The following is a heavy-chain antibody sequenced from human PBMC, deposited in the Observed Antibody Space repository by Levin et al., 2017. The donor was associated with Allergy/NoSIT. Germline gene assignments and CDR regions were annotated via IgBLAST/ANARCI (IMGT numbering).Heavy chain of an antibody. CDR1: GYTFTSSG. CDR3: ARDWPFMGSNLNYFDS. D-gene: IGHD1-7*01. V-gene: IGHV1-18*01. Sequence: ASVKVSCKASGYTFTSSGINWVRQAPGQGLEWMGWISAFNGNTNYAQNLQGRVTMTTDTSTNTAYMELRSLRSDDTAVYYCARDWPFMGSNLNYFDSWGQGTLVTVSS. J-gene: IGHJ4*02. CDR2: ISAFNGNT.